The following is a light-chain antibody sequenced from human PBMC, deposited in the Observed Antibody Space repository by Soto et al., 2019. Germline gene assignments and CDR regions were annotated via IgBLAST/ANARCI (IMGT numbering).Light chain of an antibody. Sequence: QSVLTQPASVSGSPGQSITISCTGTSSDIGSYNLVSWYQQHPDNAPKLIIYEGIQRPSEVSNRFSASKSGNTASLTISGLQAEDEADYYCSSYATSGTYVFGTGTKLTVL. CDR1: SSDIGSYNL. J-gene: IGLJ1*01. CDR2: EGI. CDR3: SSYATSGTYV. V-gene: IGLV2-23*01.